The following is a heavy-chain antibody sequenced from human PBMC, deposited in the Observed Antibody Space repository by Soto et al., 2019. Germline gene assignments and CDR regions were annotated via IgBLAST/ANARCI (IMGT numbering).Heavy chain of an antibody. J-gene: IGHJ6*02. CDR2: IIPIFGTA. D-gene: IGHD5-18*01. CDR3: ARGFKPGDTAMVINYYGMDV. Sequence: ASVKVSFKASGYTFTSYGISWVRQAPGQGLEWMGWIIPIFGTANYAQKFQGRVTITADESTSTAYMELSSLRSEDTAVYYCARGFKPGDTAMVINYYGMDVWGQGTTVTVSS. V-gene: IGHV1-69*13. CDR1: GYTFTSYG.